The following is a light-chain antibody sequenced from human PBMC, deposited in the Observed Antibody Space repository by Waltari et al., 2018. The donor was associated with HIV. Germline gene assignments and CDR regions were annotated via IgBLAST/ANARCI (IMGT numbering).Light chain of an antibody. CDR1: QIINNW. CDR2: KTS. Sequence: DVQMTQSPSTLSAGVGDKVTITCRASQIINNWLAWYQQKPGKPPKLLIYKTSYLESGVPSRFSGSGSGADFTLIIDGLQPDDFATYYCQQFNLYPLTFGGGTKVEI. V-gene: IGKV1-5*03. CDR3: QQFNLYPLT. J-gene: IGKJ4*01.